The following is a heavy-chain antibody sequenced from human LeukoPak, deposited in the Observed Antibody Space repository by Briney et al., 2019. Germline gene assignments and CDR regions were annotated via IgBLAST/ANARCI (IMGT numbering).Heavy chain of an antibody. CDR1: GGSFSGYY. J-gene: IGHJ6*02. D-gene: IGHD3-3*01. V-gene: IGHV4-34*01. CDR2: INHSGST. CDR3: ARGIITIFGVVINYYYYYGMDV. Sequence: SETLSLTCAVYGGSFSGYYWSWIRQPPGKGLEWIGEINHSGSTNYNPSLKSRVTISVDTSKNQFSLKLSSVTAADTAVYYCARGIITIFGVVINYYYYYGMDVWGQGTTVTVSS.